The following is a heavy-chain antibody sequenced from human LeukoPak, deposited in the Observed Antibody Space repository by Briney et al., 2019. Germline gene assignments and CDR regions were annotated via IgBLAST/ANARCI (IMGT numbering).Heavy chain of an antibody. CDR3: AKVAAPYTTATTYFDY. Sequence: GGSLRLSCAASGFTFSSYGMSWVRQAPGKGLEWVSAISGSGGSTYYADSVKGRFTISRDNSKNTLYLQMNSLRAEDTAVYYCAKVAAPYTTATTYFDYWGQGTLVTVSS. D-gene: IGHD4-17*01. CDR1: GFTFSSYG. V-gene: IGHV3-23*01. CDR2: ISGSGGST. J-gene: IGHJ4*02.